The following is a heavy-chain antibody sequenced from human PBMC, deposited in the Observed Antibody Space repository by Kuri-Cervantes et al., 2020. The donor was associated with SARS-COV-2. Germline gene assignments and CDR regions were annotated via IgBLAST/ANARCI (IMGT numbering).Heavy chain of an antibody. CDR3: ASEGLDIVATDDPYYYYGMDV. V-gene: IGHV1-3*01. J-gene: IGHJ6*02. Sequence: ASVKVSCKASGYTFTSYAMHWVRQAPEQRLGWMGWINAGNGNAKYSQKFQGRVTITRDTSASTAYMELSSLRSEDTAVYYCASEGLDIVATDDPYYYYGMDVWGQGTTVTVSS. D-gene: IGHD5-12*01. CDR1: GYTFTSYA. CDR2: INAGNGNA.